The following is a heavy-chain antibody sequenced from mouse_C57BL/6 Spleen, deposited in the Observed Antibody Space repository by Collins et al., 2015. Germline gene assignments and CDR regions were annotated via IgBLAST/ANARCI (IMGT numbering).Heavy chain of an antibody. Sequence: EVQLQQSGPVLVKPGASVKMSCKASGYTFTDYYMNWVKQSHGKSLEWIGVINPYNGGTSYNQKFKGKATLTVDKSSSTAYMELNSLTSEDSAVYYCARGGTGLYAMDYWGQGTSVTVSS. CDR2: INPYNGGT. CDR1: GYTFTDYY. V-gene: IGHV1-19*01. D-gene: IGHD4-1*01. CDR3: ARGGTGLYAMDY. J-gene: IGHJ4*01.